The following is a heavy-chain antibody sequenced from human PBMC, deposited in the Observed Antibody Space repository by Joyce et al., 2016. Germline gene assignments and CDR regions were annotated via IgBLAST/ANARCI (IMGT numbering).Heavy chain of an antibody. J-gene: IGHJ4*02. CDR3: ARSAVRGTLSPFFDY. CDR2: INPEDSDT. V-gene: IGHV5-51*01. Sequence: EVQLVQSGGEVKKPGESLKISCKGVGYSFTRYWLGWVRQMPGKGLELMGIINPEDSDTIYSPSFQGQVTISVDRSIKTAHLRWGSLRASDTAIYYCARSAVRGTLSPFFDYWGQGSLVTVSS. D-gene: IGHD3-16*01. CDR1: GYSFTRYW.